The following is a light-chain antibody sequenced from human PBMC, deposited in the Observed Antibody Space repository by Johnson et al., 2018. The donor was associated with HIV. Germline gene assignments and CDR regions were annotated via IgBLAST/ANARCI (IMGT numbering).Light chain of an antibody. Sequence: QSVLTQPPSVSAAPGQKVTISCSGSSSNIGNNYVSWYQQLPGTPPKLLIFKNNKRPSGIPDRFSGSKSGTSATLAITGLQTGDKADYYCETRDSSLSGVFGTGTTVTVL. CDR3: ETRDSSLSGV. CDR1: SSNIGNNY. CDR2: KNN. J-gene: IGLJ1*01. V-gene: IGLV1-51*02.